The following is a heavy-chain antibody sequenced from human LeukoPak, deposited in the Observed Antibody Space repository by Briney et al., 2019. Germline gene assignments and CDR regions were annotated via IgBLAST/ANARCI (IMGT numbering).Heavy chain of an antibody. J-gene: IGHJ4*02. CDR2: TWSDGSNK. CDR3: ARDPFGGKIFDF. Sequence: GRSLRLSCVASGFTFSGYGMHWVRQAPGKGLEWVAVTWSDGSNKFYADSVKGRFTISRDTSNNTLYLHLNSLRAEDTAVYYCARDPFGGKIFDFWGQGTLVTVSS. D-gene: IGHD3-10*01. CDR1: GFTFSGYG. V-gene: IGHV3-33*01.